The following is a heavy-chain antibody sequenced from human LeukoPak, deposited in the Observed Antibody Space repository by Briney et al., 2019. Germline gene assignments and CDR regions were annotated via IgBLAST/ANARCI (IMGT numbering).Heavy chain of an antibody. Sequence: PSETLSLTCTVSGGPISSYYWSWIRQPPGKGLKWIGYIYYSGSTNYNPSLKSRVTISVDTSKNQFSLKLSSVTAADTAMYYCARDRGVVPAASIYYYYGMDVWGQGTTVTVSS. CDR1: GGPISSYY. CDR2: IYYSGST. CDR3: ARDRGVVPAASIYYYYGMDV. J-gene: IGHJ6*02. D-gene: IGHD2-2*01. V-gene: IGHV4-59*01.